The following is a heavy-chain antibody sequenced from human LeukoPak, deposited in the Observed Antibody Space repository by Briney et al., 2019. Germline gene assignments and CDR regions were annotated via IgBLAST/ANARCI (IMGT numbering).Heavy chain of an antibody. J-gene: IGHJ4*02. CDR3: ARDVGVYYDFWSGYYTFDY. Sequence: SETLSLTCTVSGGSISSYYWSWIRQPPGKGLEWIGYIYYSGSTNYNPSLKSRVTISVDTSKNQFSLKLSSVTAADTAVYYCARDVGVYYDFWSGYYTFDYWGQGTLVTVSS. CDR2: IYYSGST. V-gene: IGHV4-59*12. CDR1: GGSISSYY. D-gene: IGHD3-3*01.